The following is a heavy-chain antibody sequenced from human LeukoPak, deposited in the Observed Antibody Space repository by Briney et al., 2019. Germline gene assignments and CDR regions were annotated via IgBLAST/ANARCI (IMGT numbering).Heavy chain of an antibody. CDR3: ARDDVTTNGGVIADSRLFDI. CDR2: ISSSGSTI. J-gene: IGHJ3*02. V-gene: IGHV3-48*04. D-gene: IGHD2-8*02. CDR1: GFTFSSYG. Sequence: GGSLRLSCAASGFTFSSYGMHWVRQAPGKGLEWVSYISSSGSTIYYADSVKGRFTISRDNAKNSLYLQMNSLRAEDTAVYYCARDDVTTNGGVIADSRLFDIWGQGTMVTVSS.